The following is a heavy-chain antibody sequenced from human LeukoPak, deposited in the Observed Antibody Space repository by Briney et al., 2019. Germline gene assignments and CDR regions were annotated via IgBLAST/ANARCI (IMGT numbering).Heavy chain of an antibody. J-gene: IGHJ4*02. D-gene: IGHD5-12*01. CDR1: GGSFSGYY. CDR2: INHSGST. V-gene: IGHV4-34*01. CDR3: AKGGYSGYDGDY. Sequence: SETLSLTCAVYGGSFSGYYWSWIRRPPGKGLEWIGEINHSGSTNYNPSLKSRVTISVDTSKNQFSLKLSSVTAADTAVYYCAKGGYSGYDGDYWGQGTLVTVSS.